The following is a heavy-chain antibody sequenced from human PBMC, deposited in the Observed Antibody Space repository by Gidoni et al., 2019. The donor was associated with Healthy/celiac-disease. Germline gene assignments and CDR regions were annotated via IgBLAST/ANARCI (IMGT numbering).Heavy chain of an antibody. CDR2: ISGSGGST. D-gene: IGHD6-19*01. J-gene: IGHJ4*02. CDR1: GFTCSSYA. Sequence: EVQLLESGGGLVQPGGSLSLSCAASGFTCSSYAMSWVRPAPGKGLEWVSAISGSGGSTYYADSVKGRFTISRDNSKNTLYLKMNSLRAEDTAVYYCAKDLGSSGWSPPPDWGQGTLVTVAS. V-gene: IGHV3-23*01. CDR3: AKDLGSSGWSPPPD.